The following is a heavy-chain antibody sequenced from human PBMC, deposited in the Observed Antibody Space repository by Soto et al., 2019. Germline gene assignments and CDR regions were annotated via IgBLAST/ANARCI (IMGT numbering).Heavy chain of an antibody. Sequence: GGSLRLSCAASGFTFSSYGMHWVRQAPGKGLEWVAVIWYDGSNKYYADSVKGRFTISRDNSKNTLYLQMNSLRAEDTAVYYCARDGLYYYDSSGYYFFDYWGQGTLVTVSS. D-gene: IGHD3-22*01. J-gene: IGHJ4*02. V-gene: IGHV3-33*01. CDR1: GFTFSSYG. CDR2: IWYDGSNK. CDR3: ARDGLYYYDSSGYYFFDY.